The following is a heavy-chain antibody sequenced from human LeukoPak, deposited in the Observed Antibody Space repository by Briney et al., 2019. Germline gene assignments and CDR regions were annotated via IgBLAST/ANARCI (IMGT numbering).Heavy chain of an antibody. V-gene: IGHV3-21*01. CDR2: ISSSSSYT. Sequence: SGGSLRLSCAASGFTFSSYRMNWVRQAPGKGLEWVSSISSSSSYTYYADSVKGRSTISRDNAKNSLYLQMNSLRAEDTAVYYCARGSDYYYDSSGVDYWGQGTLVTVSS. CDR1: GFTFSSYR. CDR3: ARGSDYYYDSSGVDY. J-gene: IGHJ4*02. D-gene: IGHD3-22*01.